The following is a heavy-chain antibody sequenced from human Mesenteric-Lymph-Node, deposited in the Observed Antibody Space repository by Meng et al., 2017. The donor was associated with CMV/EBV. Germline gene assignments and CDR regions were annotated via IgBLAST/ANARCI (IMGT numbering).Heavy chain of an antibody. V-gene: IGHV3-21*01. D-gene: IGHD6-13*01. Sequence: SGFTFSSYSMNWVRQAPGKGLEWVSSISSSSSYIYYADSVKGRFTISRDNAKNSLYLQMNSLRAEDTAVYYCARDSSSWYPTKVDYWGQGTLVTVSS. J-gene: IGHJ4*02. CDR2: ISSSSSYI. CDR1: GFTFSSYS. CDR3: ARDSSSWYPTKVDY.